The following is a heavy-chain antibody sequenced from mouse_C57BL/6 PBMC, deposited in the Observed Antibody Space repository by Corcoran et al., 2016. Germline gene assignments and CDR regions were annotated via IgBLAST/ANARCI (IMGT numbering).Heavy chain of an antibody. CDR3: ARSRWLLPDYYAMDY. V-gene: IGHV9-3*01. Sequence: QIQLVQSGPELKKPGETVKISCKASGYTFTTYGMSWVKQAPGKGLKWMGWINTYSGVPTYADDFKGRFAFSLETSASTAYLQINNLKNEDTATYFCARSRWLLPDYYAMDYWGQGTSVTVSS. J-gene: IGHJ4*01. CDR2: INTYSGVP. D-gene: IGHD2-3*01. CDR1: GYTFTTYG.